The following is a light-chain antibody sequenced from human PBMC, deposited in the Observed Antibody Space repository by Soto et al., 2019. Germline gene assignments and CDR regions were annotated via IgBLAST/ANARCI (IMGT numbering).Light chain of an antibody. Sequence: DIVLTQSPGTLSLSPGERATLSCRASQSVSSIYLALYQWKPGQAPRLLIYGESSRATGSPDRFSVSGSGTGFALTITRLELEDFEVYYCQRFGTSPPWTFGQGTKVDIK. CDR3: QRFGTSPPWT. V-gene: IGKV3-20*01. CDR1: QSVSSIY. J-gene: IGKJ1*01. CDR2: GES.